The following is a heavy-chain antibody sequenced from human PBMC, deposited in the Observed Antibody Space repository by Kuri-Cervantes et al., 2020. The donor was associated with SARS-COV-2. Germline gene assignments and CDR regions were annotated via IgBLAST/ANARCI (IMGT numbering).Heavy chain of an antibody. Sequence: ESLKSSCTVSGGSLRSGDYYWTWVRQPPGKGLEWIGNIYYSGSAFYNPSLKSRVSMLLDMSKSQFSLKLSSVTAADTAVYYCARDPNANHNNWFDPWGQGTLVTVSS. J-gene: IGHJ5*02. D-gene: IGHD4/OR15-4a*01. CDR3: ARDPNANHNNWFDP. V-gene: IGHV4-61*08. CDR2: IYYSGSA. CDR1: GGSLRSGDYY.